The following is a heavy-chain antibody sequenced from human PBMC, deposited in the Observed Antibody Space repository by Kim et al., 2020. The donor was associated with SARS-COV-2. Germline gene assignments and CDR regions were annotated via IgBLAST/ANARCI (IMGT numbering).Heavy chain of an antibody. CDR1: GFTVSTSY. D-gene: IGHD6-19*01. V-gene: IGHV3-66*01. Sequence: GGSLRLSCAASGFTVSTSYMNWVRQAPGKGLDWVADTYSRGDTYYAESVKGRCTISRDKSKNTLFFQLTSLRPDDTAVYYCWRGSTRTVAGETLDTWGPG. J-gene: IGHJ5*01. CDR3: WRGSTRTVAGETLDT. CDR2: TYSRGDT.